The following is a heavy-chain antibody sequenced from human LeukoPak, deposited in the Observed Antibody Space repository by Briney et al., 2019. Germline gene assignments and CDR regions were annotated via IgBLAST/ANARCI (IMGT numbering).Heavy chain of an antibody. V-gene: IGHV3-21*04. D-gene: IGHD1-26*01. J-gene: IGHJ4*02. CDR3: VRDRGTYRPIDY. Sequence: GGSLRLSCAASGFTFSSYSMNWVRQAPGKGLEWVSSISSSSSYIYYADSVKGRFTISRDNSKNTLYLQMNSLRAEDTAIYYCVRDRGTYRPIDYWGQGTLVTVSS. CDR1: GFTFSSYS. CDR2: ISSSSSYI.